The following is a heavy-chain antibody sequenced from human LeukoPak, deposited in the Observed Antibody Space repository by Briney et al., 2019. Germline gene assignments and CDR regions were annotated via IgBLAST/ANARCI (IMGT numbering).Heavy chain of an antibody. CDR1: GGSISTYY. CDR2: IYTSGST. D-gene: IGHD3-22*01. CDR3: ARGEYYYDSSGYPATHFDY. V-gene: IGHV4-4*07. Sequence: SETLSLTCSVSGGSISTYYWSWIRQPAGKGLEWIGRIYTSGSTNYNPSLKSRVTISVDTSKNQFSLKLSSVTAADTAVYYCARGEYYYDSSGYPATHFDYWGQGTLVTVSS. J-gene: IGHJ4*02.